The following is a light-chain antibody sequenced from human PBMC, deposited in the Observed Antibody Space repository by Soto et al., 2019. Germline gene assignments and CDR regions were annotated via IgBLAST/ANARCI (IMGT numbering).Light chain of an antibody. CDR2: AAS. Sequence: IQLTQSPSSLSAAVGDRVTITCRASESMSSWLAWYQQKPGKAPKLLIYAASSLQSGVPSRFSGSGSGTDFTLTISSLQPEDFATYYCQQANSFPWTFGQGTKVDIK. CDR1: ESMSSW. CDR3: QQANSFPWT. V-gene: IGKV1-12*01. J-gene: IGKJ1*01.